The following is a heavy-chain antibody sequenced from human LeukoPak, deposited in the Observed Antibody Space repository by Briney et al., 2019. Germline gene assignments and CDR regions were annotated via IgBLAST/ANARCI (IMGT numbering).Heavy chain of an antibody. CDR2: INPNSGGT. CDR1: GYTFTGYY. Sequence: GASVKVSCKASGYTFTGYYMHWVRQAPGQGLEWMGWINPNSGGTNYAQKLQGRVTMTTDTSTSTAYMELRSLRSDDTAVYYCARVSSFSSGWYRFDYWGQGTLVTVSS. J-gene: IGHJ4*02. V-gene: IGHV1-2*02. CDR3: ARVSSFSSGWYRFDY. D-gene: IGHD6-19*01.